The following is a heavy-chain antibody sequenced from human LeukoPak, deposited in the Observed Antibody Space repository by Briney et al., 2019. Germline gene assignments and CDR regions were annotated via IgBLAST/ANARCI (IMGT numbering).Heavy chain of an antibody. V-gene: IGHV4-34*01. CDR2: INHSGST. D-gene: IGHD3-10*01. CDR3: ARPKMVQGVPDAFVI. J-gene: IGHJ3*02. CDR1: GGSFSGYY. Sequence: TPSETLSLTCAVYGGSFSGYYWSWIRQPPGKGLEWIGEINHSGSTNYNPSLKSRVTISVDTSKNQFSLKLSSVTAADTAVYYCARPKMVQGVPDAFVIWGQGTMVTVSS.